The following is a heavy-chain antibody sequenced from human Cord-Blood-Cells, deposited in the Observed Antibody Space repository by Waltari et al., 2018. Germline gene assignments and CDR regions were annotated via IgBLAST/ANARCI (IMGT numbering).Heavy chain of an antibody. Sequence: EVQLVESGGGLVKPGGSLRLSCAASGFTFSSYSMNWFRQAPGKGLEWVSSISSSSYIYYADSVKGRFTISRDNAKNSLYLQMNSLRAEDTAVYYCARDRYCSSTSCYDYWGQGTLVTVSS. CDR1: GFTFSSYS. J-gene: IGHJ4*02. V-gene: IGHV3-21*01. CDR2: ISSSSYI. CDR3: ARDRYCSSTSCYDY. D-gene: IGHD2-2*01.